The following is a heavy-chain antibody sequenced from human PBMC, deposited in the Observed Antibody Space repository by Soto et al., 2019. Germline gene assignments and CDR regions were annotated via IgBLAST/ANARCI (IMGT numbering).Heavy chain of an antibody. V-gene: IGHV4-59*01. CDR3: ARLFVTPGNPRVDY. CDR1: GGSISSYY. J-gene: IGHJ4*02. Sequence: PSETLSLTCTVSGGSISSYYWSWIRQPPGKGLEWIGYIYYNGSTNYNPSLKSRVTISVDTSKNQFSLKLSSVTAADTAVYYCARLFVTPGNPRVDYWGQGTLVTVSS. CDR2: IYYNGST. D-gene: IGHD2-21*01.